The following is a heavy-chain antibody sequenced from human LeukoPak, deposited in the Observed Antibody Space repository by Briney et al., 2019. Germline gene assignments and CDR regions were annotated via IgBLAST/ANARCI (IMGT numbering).Heavy chain of an antibody. CDR2: INPYSGDT. CDR1: GYTFTGYH. D-gene: IGHD3-3*01. V-gene: IGHV1-2*06. J-gene: IGHJ5*02. CDR3: ARDFGGWRNDWFDP. Sequence: ASVKVSCKASGYTFTGYHIHWVRQAPGQGLEWMGRINPYSGDTNFAQKFQGRVTMTRDTSITTVYMDLSSLTPEDTAVYFCARDFGGWRNDWFDPWGRGTLVTVSS.